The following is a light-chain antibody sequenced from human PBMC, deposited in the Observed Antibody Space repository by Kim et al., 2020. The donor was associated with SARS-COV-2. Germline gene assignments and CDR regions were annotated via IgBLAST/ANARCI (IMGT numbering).Light chain of an antibody. Sequence: GQPVTSSCSGSSSNIGSNTASWYQQVPGTAPKLLIYYDKERPSGVPDRFSGSKSGTSASLAITGLQSGDEADYYCAAWDDIQSGPVFGGGTQLTVL. CDR2: YDK. CDR1: SSNIGSNT. CDR3: AAWDDIQSGPV. J-gene: IGLJ2*01. V-gene: IGLV1-44*01.